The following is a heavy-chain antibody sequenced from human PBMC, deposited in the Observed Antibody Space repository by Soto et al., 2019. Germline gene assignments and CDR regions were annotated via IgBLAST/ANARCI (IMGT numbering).Heavy chain of an antibody. CDR3: ARVRYDILTGYYDY. CDR1: GGTFSSYA. J-gene: IGHJ4*02. Sequence: WASVKVSCKASGGTFSSYAISWVRQAPGQGLEWMGGIIPIFGTANYAQKFQGRVTITADKSTSTAYMELSSLRSEDTAVYYCARVRYDILTGYYDYWGQGTLVTVSS. D-gene: IGHD3-9*01. V-gene: IGHV1-69*06. CDR2: IIPIFGTA.